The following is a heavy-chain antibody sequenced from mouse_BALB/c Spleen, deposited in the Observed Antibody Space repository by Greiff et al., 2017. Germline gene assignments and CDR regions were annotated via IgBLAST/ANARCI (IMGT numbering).Heavy chain of an antibody. Sequence: EVQLVESGGGLVQPGGSRKLSCAASGFTFSSFGMHWVRQAPEKGLEWVAYISSGSSTIYYADTVKGRFTISRDNPKNTLFLQMTSLRSEDTAMYYCARDGYAYWGQGTTLTVSS. CDR1: GFTFSSFG. CDR3: ARDGYAY. V-gene: IGHV5-17*02. D-gene: IGHD1-2*01. J-gene: IGHJ2*01. CDR2: ISSGSSTI.